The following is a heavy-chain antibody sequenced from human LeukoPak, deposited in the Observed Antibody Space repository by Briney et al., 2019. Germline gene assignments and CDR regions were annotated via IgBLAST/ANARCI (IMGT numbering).Heavy chain of an antibody. V-gene: IGHV3-74*01. Sequence: GGSLRLSCAASGYSFSSYWMHWVRQAPGKGLVWVSRINSDGSSTSYADSVKGRFTISRDNAKNTLYLQMNSLRAEDTAVYYCARDPRFYYDSSADDVFDIWGQGTMVTVSS. CDR1: GYSFSSYW. CDR3: ARDPRFYYDSSADDVFDI. D-gene: IGHD3-22*01. J-gene: IGHJ3*02. CDR2: INSDGSST.